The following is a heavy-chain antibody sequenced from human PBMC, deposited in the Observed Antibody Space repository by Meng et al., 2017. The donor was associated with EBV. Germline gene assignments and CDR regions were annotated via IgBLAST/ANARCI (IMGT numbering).Heavy chain of an antibody. Sequence: VQLVPFGSELKKPGASVKVSCKASGYTFTSYAMNWVRQAPGQGLEWMGWINTNTGNPTYAQGFTGRFVFSLDTSVSTAYLQISSLKAEDTAVYYCAREGVGYYDSSGLSSYFDYWGQGTLVTVSS. CDR3: AREGVGYYDSSGLSSYFDY. CDR2: INTNTGNP. CDR1: GYTFTSYA. V-gene: IGHV7-4-1*02. D-gene: IGHD3-22*01. J-gene: IGHJ4*02.